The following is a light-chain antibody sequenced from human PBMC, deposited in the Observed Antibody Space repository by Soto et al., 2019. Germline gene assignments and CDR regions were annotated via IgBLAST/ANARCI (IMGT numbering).Light chain of an antibody. Sequence: DIVMTQSPDSLAVSLGERATINRKSSQSVLYSSNNNNYLAWYQQKPGQPPKLLIYWASTRESGVPDRFSGSGSGTDFTLTISSLQAEDVAVYYCQQYYSTPQTFGQGTKVEIK. V-gene: IGKV4-1*01. J-gene: IGKJ1*01. CDR3: QQYYSTPQT. CDR2: WAS. CDR1: QSVLYSSNNNNY.